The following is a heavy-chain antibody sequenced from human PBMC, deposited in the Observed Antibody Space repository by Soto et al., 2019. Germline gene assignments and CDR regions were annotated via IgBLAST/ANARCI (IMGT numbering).Heavy chain of an antibody. CDR3: ASSLVAYIAVADTVNWFDP. CDR1: GGSISSSSHH. D-gene: IGHD6-19*01. V-gene: IGHV4-39*01. J-gene: IGHJ5*02. CDR2: IYHSGTT. Sequence: SETLSLTCTVSGGSISSSSHHWGWIRQPPGKGLEWIGSIYHSGTTYYNPPLKSRVTISVDTSKNQFSLRLSSVTAADTAVYYCASSLVAYIAVADTVNWFDPWGQGTLVTVSS.